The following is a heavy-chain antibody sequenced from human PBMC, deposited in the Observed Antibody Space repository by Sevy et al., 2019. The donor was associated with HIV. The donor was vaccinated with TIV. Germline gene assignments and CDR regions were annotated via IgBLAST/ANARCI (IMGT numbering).Heavy chain of an antibody. D-gene: IGHD3-10*01. J-gene: IGHJ6*02. CDR2: IKPNSGGT. Sequence: ASVKVSCKASGYTFIGYYMHWVRQAPGQGLEYMGWIKPNSGGTNYTQKFQGRVTMTRDTSINTAYMELSSLRSDDTAVYYCASSRGITSPYYYGMDVWGQGTTVTVSS. CDR3: ASSRGITSPYYYGMDV. V-gene: IGHV1-2*02. CDR1: GYTFIGYY.